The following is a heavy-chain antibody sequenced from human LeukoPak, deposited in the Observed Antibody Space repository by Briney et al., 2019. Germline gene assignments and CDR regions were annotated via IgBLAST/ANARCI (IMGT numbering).Heavy chain of an antibody. D-gene: IGHD2-2*01. CDR2: ISSSSSYI. Sequence: GGSLRLSCAASGFTFSSYSMNWVRQAPGKGLEWVSSISSSSSYIYYADSVKGRFTISRDNAKNSLYLQMNSLRAEDTAVFYCARETLYCSSTSCYDYFDYWGQGTLVTVSS. J-gene: IGHJ4*02. CDR3: ARETLYCSSTSCYDYFDY. V-gene: IGHV3-21*01. CDR1: GFTFSSYS.